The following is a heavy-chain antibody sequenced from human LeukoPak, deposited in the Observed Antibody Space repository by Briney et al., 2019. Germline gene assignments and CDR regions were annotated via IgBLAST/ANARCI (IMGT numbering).Heavy chain of an antibody. CDR3: AMSGYCTSSSCYYYYGMDV. J-gene: IGHJ6*02. CDR2: INPNGGGT. D-gene: IGHD2-2*03. CDR1: GYTFSGDY. Sequence: GASVKVSFKASGYTFSGDYMHLVRQAPGQGLERMGWINPNGGGTHYAQKLQGRLTMTRDTSISTVYMELSRLSSDDTAVYYCAMSGYCTSSSCYYYYGMDVWGQGTTVTVSS. V-gene: IGHV1-2*02.